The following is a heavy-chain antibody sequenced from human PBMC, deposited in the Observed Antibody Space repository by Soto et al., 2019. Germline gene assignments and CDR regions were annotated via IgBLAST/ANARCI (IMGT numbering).Heavy chain of an antibody. Sequence: EVQLVESGGGLVQPGGSLRLSCAASGFTFSSYWMHWVRQAPGKGLVWVSRINSDGSSTSYADSVKGRFTISRDNAKNTLNLQMRNLRAGDTAVYYCARGGAYCSGGSCDANTTSHYYYYYMDVWGKGTTVTVSS. D-gene: IGHD2-15*01. CDR2: INSDGSST. V-gene: IGHV3-74*01. CDR1: GFTFSSYW. CDR3: ARGGAYCSGGSCDANTTSHYYYYYMDV. J-gene: IGHJ6*03.